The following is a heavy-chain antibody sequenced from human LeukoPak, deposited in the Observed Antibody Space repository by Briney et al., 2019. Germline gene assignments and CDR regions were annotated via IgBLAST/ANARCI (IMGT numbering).Heavy chain of an antibody. D-gene: IGHD5-24*01. Sequence: SETLSHTCTVPGGSLSSSRYYWGWIRQPPGKGLEWIGSIYYSGSIYYNPSLKSRVTISVDTSKNQFYLKLNSVTAADTAVYYCASLRGDGYNFSFDYWGQGTLVTVSS. J-gene: IGHJ4*02. CDR1: GGSLSSSRYY. V-gene: IGHV4-39*01. CDR2: IYYSGSI. CDR3: ASLRGDGYNFSFDY.